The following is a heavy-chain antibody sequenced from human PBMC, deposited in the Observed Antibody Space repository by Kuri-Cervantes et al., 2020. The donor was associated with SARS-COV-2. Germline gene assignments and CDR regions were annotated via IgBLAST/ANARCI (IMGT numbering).Heavy chain of an antibody. CDR1: GGSFSGYY. J-gene: IGHJ4*02. CDR3: ATSGYYDFWSGYYFDY. Sequence: SETLSLTCAVYGGSFSGYYWSWIRQPPGKGLEWIGEINHSGSTYYNPSLKSRVTISVDTSKNQFSLKLSSVTAADTAVYYCATSGYYDFWSGYYFDYWGQGTLIIVSS. CDR2: INHSGST. D-gene: IGHD3-3*01. V-gene: IGHV4-34*01.